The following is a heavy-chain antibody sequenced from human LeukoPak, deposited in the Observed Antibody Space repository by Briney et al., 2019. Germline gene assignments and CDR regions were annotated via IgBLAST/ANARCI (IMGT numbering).Heavy chain of an antibody. D-gene: IGHD5-18*01. CDR2: IYYSGST. CDR3: ARLGAMVHTDY. V-gene: IGHV4-39*07. Sequence: SETLSLTCTVSGGSISSSSYYWGWIRQPPGKGLEWIGSIYYSGSTYYNPSLKSRVTISVDTSKNQFSLKLSSVTAADTAVYYRARLGAMVHTDYWGQGTLVTVSS. J-gene: IGHJ4*02. CDR1: GGSISSSSYY.